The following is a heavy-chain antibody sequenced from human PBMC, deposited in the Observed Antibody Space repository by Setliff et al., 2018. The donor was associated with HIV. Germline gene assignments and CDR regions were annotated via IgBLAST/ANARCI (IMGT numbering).Heavy chain of an antibody. CDR1: GYTFTSYY. CDR2: INPSGGST. CDR3: ARDPSIGQLGDY. J-gene: IGHJ4*02. D-gene: IGHD6-6*01. V-gene: IGHV1-46*01. Sequence: GSSVKVSCKASGYTFTSYYMHWVRQAPGQGLEWMGMINPSGGSTSYAQKFQGRVTMTRDTSTSTVYMELTRLRSEDTAVYYCARDPSIGQLGDYWGQGTLVTVSS.